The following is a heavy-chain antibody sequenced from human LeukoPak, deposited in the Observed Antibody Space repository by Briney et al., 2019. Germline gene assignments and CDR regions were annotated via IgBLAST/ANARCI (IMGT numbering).Heavy chain of an antibody. CDR1: GGSFSGYY. J-gene: IGHJ5*02. Sequence: PSETLSLTCAVYGGSFSGYYWSWIRQPPGKGLEWIGEINHSGSTNYNPSLKSRVTISVDTSKNQFSLKLSSVTAADTAVYYCARGRRLPLRNWSDPWGQGTLVTVSS. CDR2: INHSGST. V-gene: IGHV4-34*01. CDR3: ARGRRLPLRNWSDP. D-gene: IGHD2-15*01.